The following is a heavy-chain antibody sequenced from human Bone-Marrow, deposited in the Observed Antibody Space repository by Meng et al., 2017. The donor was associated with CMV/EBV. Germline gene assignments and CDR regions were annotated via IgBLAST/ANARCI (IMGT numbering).Heavy chain of an antibody. D-gene: IGHD1-14*01. CDR1: GFTFSSYA. V-gene: IGHV3-30*14. CDR2: ISYDGSNK. Sequence: GGSLRLSCAASGFTFSSYAMHWVRQAPGKGLEWVAVISYDGSNKYYADSVKGRFTISRDNSKNTLYLQMNSLRAEDTAVYYWARDKPQWTNYYYGMDVWSQGTTVTVSS. CDR3: ARDKPQWTNYYYGMDV. J-gene: IGHJ6*02.